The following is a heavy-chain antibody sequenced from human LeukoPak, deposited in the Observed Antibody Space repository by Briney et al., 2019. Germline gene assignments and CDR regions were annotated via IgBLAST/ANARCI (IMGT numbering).Heavy chain of an antibody. Sequence: GGSLRLSCAASGFTFSSYAMHWVRQAPGKGLEWVAVISYDGSNKYYADSVKGRFTISRDNSKNTLYLQMNSLRAEDTAVYYCARDHSSGWYGGYWGQGTLVTVSS. CDR1: GFTFSSYA. J-gene: IGHJ4*02. CDR3: ARDHSSGWYGGY. V-gene: IGHV3-30-3*01. D-gene: IGHD6-19*01. CDR2: ISYDGSNK.